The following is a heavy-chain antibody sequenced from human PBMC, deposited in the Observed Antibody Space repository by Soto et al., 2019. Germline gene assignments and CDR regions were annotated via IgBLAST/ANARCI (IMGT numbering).Heavy chain of an antibody. CDR3: ARGDGFWSGYSYLNY. CDR2: VYYTGST. CDR1: GGSVSNSSHY. D-gene: IGHD3-3*01. V-gene: IGHV4-61*01. Sequence: SETLSLTCTVSGGSVSNSSHYWTWIRQPPGKGLEWIGYVYYTGSTNYNSSLHSRVTISVDTSKNQFSLTLSSVTAADTAVYYCARGDGFWSGYSYLNYWGQGTPVTVSS. J-gene: IGHJ4*02.